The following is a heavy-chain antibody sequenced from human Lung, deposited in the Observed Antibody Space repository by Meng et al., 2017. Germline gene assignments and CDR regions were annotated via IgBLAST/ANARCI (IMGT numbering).Heavy chain of an antibody. CDR2: INHSGST. CDR3: ARGPTTMAHDFDY. V-gene: IGHV4-34*01. Sequence: LQEGGAGLLKPSGTLALTCGVSGGSFSDYYWSWIRQSPGKGLEWIGEINHSGSTNYNPSLESRATISVDTSQNNLSLKLSSVTAADSAVYYCARGPTTMAHDFDYWGQGTLVTVSS. CDR1: GGSFSDYY. D-gene: IGHD4-11*01. J-gene: IGHJ4*02.